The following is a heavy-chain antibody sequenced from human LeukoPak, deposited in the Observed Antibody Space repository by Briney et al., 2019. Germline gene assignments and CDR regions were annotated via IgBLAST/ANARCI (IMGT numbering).Heavy chain of an antibody. CDR3: AKGSGWYFDY. CDR1: GFTFSSYG. CDR2: IRSDGSYK. J-gene: IGHJ4*02. D-gene: IGHD6-19*01. Sequence: GGSLRLSCAASGFTFSSYGIHWVRQAPGKGLEWVAFIRSDGSYKYYADSVKGRFTISRDNSKNTLYLQMNSLRAEDTAVYYCAKGSGWYFDYWGQGTLVTVSS. V-gene: IGHV3-30*02.